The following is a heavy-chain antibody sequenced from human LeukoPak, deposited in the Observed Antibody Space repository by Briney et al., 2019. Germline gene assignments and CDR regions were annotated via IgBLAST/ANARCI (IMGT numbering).Heavy chain of an antibody. CDR1: GFTFSSFA. J-gene: IGHJ4*02. CDR2: ISGSGDNT. CDR3: AKDTMFYDILTGYLHFDY. Sequence: GGSLRLSCVASGFTFSSFAMSWVRQAPGKGLEWVSAISGSGDNTHYADSVKGRFTISRDNSKNTLYLQMNTLRAEDTAVYYCAKDTMFYDILTGYLHFDYWGQGTLVTVSS. V-gene: IGHV3-23*01. D-gene: IGHD3-9*01.